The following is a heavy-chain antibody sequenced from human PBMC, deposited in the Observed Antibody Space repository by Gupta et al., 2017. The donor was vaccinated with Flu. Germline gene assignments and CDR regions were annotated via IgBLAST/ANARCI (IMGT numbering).Heavy chain of an antibody. CDR1: GYSISSGYY. D-gene: IGHD2/OR15-2a*01. CDR2: IYHSGST. CDR3: ARCSTFLPDY. J-gene: IGHJ4*02. V-gene: IGHV4-38-2*01. Sequence: QVQLQESGPGLVKPSETLSLNCAVSGYSISSGYYWDWIRQPPGKGLEWIGNIYHSGSTYYNPSLKSRVTISVDTSKNHFSLKLSSVTAADTAVYYCARCSTFLPDYWGQGTLVTVSS.